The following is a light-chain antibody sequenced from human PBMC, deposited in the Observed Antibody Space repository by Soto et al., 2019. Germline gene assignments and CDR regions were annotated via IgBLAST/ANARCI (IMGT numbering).Light chain of an antibody. CDR2: EVS. Sequence: QSALTQPASVSGSPGQSITISCTVTSSDFGCYNLVSWYQHHPGKVSKLMIYEVSKRPSGLSNRCSGSKSGNTASLTISGLQAEDEADYYCCSYGGSGTWVFGGGTKLTVL. J-gene: IGLJ2*01. CDR3: CSYGGSGTWV. V-gene: IGLV2-23*02. CDR1: SSDFGCYNL.